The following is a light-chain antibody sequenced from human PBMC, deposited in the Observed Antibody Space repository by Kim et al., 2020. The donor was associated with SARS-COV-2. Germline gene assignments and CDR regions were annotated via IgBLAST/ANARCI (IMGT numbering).Light chain of an antibody. V-gene: IGLV2-14*03. CDR1: SSDVGGYNF. Sequence: GQAITTSCTGTSSDVGGYNFVSWYQQHPGKVPKLMIYDVNIRPSGVSNRFSGSKSGNTASLTISGLQAEDEADYYCNSFTTSSTHVFGTGTKVTVL. J-gene: IGLJ1*01. CDR2: DVN. CDR3: NSFTTSSTHV.